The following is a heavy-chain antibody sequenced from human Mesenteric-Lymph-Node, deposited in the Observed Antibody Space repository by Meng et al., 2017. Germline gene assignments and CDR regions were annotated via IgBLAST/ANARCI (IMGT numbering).Heavy chain of an antibody. CDR3: ARGNGSPHHFDY. CDR2: IKQDGSEK. CDR1: GLIFTTYW. D-gene: IGHD1-26*01. J-gene: IGHJ4*02. Sequence: GGSLRLSCADSGLIFTTYWMTWVRQAPGKGLEWVANIKQDGSEKYYVDSVKGRFTISRDNAKNSLYLQMNSLRAEDAALYYCARGNGSPHHFDYWGQGTLVTVSS. V-gene: IGHV3-7*03.